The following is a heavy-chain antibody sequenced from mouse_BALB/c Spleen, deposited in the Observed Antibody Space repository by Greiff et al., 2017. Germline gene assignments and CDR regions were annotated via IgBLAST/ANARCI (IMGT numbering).Heavy chain of an antibody. Sequence: VQLQQSAAELARPGASVKMSCKASGYTFTSYTMHWVKQRPGQGLEWIGYINPSSGYTEYNQKFKDKTTLTADKSSSTAYMQLSSLTSEDSAVYYCARGEVRHYAMDYWGQGTSVTVSS. CDR3: ARGEVRHYAMDY. CDR2: INPSSGYT. CDR1: GYTFTSYT. V-gene: IGHV1-4*02. J-gene: IGHJ4*01. D-gene: IGHD2-14*01.